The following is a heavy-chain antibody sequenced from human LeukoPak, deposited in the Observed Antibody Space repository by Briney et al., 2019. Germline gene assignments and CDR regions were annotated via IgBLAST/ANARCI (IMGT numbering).Heavy chain of an antibody. V-gene: IGHV4-38-2*01. CDR2: IYHSGGT. D-gene: IGHD6-19*01. Sequence: SETLSLTCAVSGYSISSGYYWGWIRQPPGKGLEWIGSIYHSGGTYYNPSLKSRVTISVDTSKNQFSLKLSSVIAADTAVYYCARHGYSSAFDPWGQGTLVTVSS. CDR3: ARHGYSSAFDP. CDR1: GYSISSGYY. J-gene: IGHJ5*02.